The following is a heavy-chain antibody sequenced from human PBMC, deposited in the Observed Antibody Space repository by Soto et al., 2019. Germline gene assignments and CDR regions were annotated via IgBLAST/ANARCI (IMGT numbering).Heavy chain of an antibody. Sequence: SETLSLTCAVYGGSFSGYYWSWIRQPPGKGLEWIGEINHSGSTNYNPSLKSRVTISVDTSKNQFSLKLSSVTAADTAVYYCARGQTYYYGSGSYGRPRYMDVWGKGTTVTVSS. V-gene: IGHV4-34*01. D-gene: IGHD3-10*01. CDR1: GGSFSGYY. J-gene: IGHJ6*03. CDR2: INHSGST. CDR3: ARGQTYYYGSGSYGRPRYMDV.